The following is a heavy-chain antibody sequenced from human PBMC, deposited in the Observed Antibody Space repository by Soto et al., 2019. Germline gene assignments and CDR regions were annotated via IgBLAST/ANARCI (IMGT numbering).Heavy chain of an antibody. CDR1: GDTFKSYR. Sequence: QVQLVQSGAEVKKPGSSVKVSCKVSGDTFKSYRFSWVRQAPGQGLEWMGGITPVFGTPDYAQKFQGRVTVTADRSTSTVYMELSRLKSEDSAVYYCARDLPSLELRSYGMDVWGQGTTVTVSS. D-gene: IGHD1-7*01. CDR3: ARDLPSLELRSYGMDV. J-gene: IGHJ6*02. V-gene: IGHV1-69*06. CDR2: ITPVFGTP.